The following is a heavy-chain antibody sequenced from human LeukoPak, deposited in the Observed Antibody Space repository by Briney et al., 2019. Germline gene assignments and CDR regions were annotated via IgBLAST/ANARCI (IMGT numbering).Heavy chain of an antibody. D-gene: IGHD6-13*01. CDR3: ARASSTYYYDY. J-gene: IGHJ4*02. Sequence: GGSLRLSCAASGFSFSDHYMDWVRQAPGKGLEWVGRIRDKANSYSTEFAASVKGRFTISRDDSKNSLYLQMNGLKTDDTALYFCARASSTYYYDYRGQGTLVTVSS. V-gene: IGHV3-72*01. CDR2: IRDKANSYST. CDR1: GFSFSDHY.